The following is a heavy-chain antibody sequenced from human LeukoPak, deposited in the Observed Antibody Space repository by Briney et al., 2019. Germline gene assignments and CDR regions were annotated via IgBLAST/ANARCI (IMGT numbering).Heavy chain of an antibody. J-gene: IGHJ4*02. CDR3: ARDLGRWLQLGYFDY. D-gene: IGHD5-24*01. CDR1: GFTFSSYG. CDR2: IWYDGSNE. V-gene: IGHV3-33*01. Sequence: GGSLRLSCAASGFTFSSYGMHWVRQAPGKRLEWVAVIWYDGSNEYYADSVKGRFTISRDNSKNTLYLQMNSLRAEDTAVYYCARDLGRWLQLGYFDYWGQGTLVTVSS.